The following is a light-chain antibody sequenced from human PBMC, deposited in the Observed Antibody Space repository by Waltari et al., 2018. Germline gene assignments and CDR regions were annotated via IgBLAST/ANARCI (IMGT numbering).Light chain of an antibody. J-gene: IGLJ3*02. CDR3: CSYVETYIWV. Sequence: QSALTQPASVSGAPGQSVTISCIGSSSDGGNSNFVSWYQHHPGRVPKLIIYEVNKRPAGVAGRFSGSKSGNTASLTISGLQAEDEAHYYCCSYVETYIWVFGGGTRLTVL. V-gene: IGLV2-23*02. CDR1: SSDGGNSNF. CDR2: EVN.